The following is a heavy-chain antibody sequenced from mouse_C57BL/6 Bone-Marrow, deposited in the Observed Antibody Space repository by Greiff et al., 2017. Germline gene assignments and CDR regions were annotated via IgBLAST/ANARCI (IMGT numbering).Heavy chain of an antibody. J-gene: IGHJ1*03. D-gene: IGHD2-3*01. V-gene: IGHV14-3*01. Sequence: EVQLQESVAELVRPGASVKLSCTASGFNFKNTYMHWVKQRPEQGLEWIGRIDPANGNTKYAPKFQGKATITADTSSNTAYLQLSSLTSEDTAIYYCARPYDYWYFDVWGTGTTVTVSS. CDR1: GFNFKNTY. CDR3: ARPYDYWYFDV. CDR2: IDPANGNT.